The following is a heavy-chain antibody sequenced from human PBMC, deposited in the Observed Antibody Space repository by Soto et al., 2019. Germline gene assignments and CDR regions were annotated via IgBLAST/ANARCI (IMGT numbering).Heavy chain of an antibody. CDR3: ARDPAPGYGGNSESFDY. V-gene: IGHV4-31*03. J-gene: IGHJ4*02. Sequence: QVQLQESGPGLVKPSQTLSLTCTVSGGSISSGGYYWSWIRQHPGKGLEWIGYIYYSGSTYYNPSLKGRVTLSVDTSKNQFSLELSSVTAADTAVYYCARDPAPGYGGNSESFDYWGQGTLVTVSS. CDR1: GGSISSGGYY. CDR2: IYYSGST. D-gene: IGHD4-17*01.